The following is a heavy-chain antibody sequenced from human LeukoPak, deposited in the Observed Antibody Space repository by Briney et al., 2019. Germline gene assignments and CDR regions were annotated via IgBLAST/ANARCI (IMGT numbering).Heavy chain of an antibody. V-gene: IGHV4-61*02. J-gene: IGHJ4*02. Sequence: SETLSLTCTVSGGSISSSSYYWSWIRQPAGKGLEWIGRIYTRGSTNYNPSLKSRVTMSVDTSKDQFSLKLSSVTAADTAVYYCARGPTSGSQYYFDYWGQGTLVTVSS. CDR2: IYTRGST. CDR1: GGSISSSSYY. D-gene: IGHD3-10*01. CDR3: ARGPTSGSQYYFDY.